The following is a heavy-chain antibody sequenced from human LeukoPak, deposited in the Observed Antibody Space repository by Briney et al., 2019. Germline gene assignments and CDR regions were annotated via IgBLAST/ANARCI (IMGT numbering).Heavy chain of an antibody. D-gene: IGHD5-24*01. CDR1: GYTFTGYY. CDR2: INPNSGGA. J-gene: IGHJ4*02. V-gene: IGHV1-2*02. CDR3: ARGDGDGYNFGY. Sequence: ASVKVSCKASGYTFTGYYMRWVRQAPGQGLEWMGWINPNSGGANYAQKFQGRVTMTRDTSISTAYMELSRLRSDDTAVYYCARGDGDGYNFGYWGQGTLVTVSS.